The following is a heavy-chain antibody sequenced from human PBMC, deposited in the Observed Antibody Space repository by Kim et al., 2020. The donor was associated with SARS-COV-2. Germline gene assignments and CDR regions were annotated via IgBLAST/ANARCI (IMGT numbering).Heavy chain of an antibody. V-gene: IGHV3-23*03. Sequence: GGSLRLSCAASGFTFTNYAMTWVRQAPGKGLEWVSVIYSGGSSTYYADSVKGRFTISRDNSKNTLYLQMNSLRAEDTAVYYCAKVWGDWNFDYWGQGTLV. CDR3: AKVWGDWNFDY. CDR2: IYSGGSST. J-gene: IGHJ4*02. D-gene: IGHD2-21*02. CDR1: GFTFTNYA.